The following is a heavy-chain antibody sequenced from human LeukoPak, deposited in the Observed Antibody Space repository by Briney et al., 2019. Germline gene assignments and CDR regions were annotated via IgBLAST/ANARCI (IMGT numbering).Heavy chain of an antibody. D-gene: IGHD4-17*01. CDR3: ARGRRYGDYVDY. Sequence: SQTLSLTCALSGDSVSNNIAAWNWLRQSPSRGLEWLGRTYYRSKWYNDYAVSVKSRITINPDTSKNQFSLQLNSVTPEDTAVYYCARGRRYGDYVDYWGQGTLVTVSS. V-gene: IGHV6-1*01. CDR2: TYYRSKWYN. J-gene: IGHJ4*02. CDR1: GDSVSNNIAA.